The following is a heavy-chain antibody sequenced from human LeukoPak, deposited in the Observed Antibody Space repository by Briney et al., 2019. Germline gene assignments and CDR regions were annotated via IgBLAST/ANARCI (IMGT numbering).Heavy chain of an antibody. D-gene: IGHD3-3*01. V-gene: IGHV3-30*04. Sequence: GRSLRLSCAVSGITFSTTGLHWVRQAPGKGLEWVAMISPDGSTTFYTDSMKGRLTISRDNSNNTLYLQMNSLRLEDTALYYCATEGEEWTNFDYWGQGTLVTVSP. CDR1: GITFSTTG. CDR2: ISPDGSTT. J-gene: IGHJ4*02. CDR3: ATEGEEWTNFDY.